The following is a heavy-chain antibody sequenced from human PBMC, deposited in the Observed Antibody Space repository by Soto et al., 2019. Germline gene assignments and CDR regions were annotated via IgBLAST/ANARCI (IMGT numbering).Heavy chain of an antibody. D-gene: IGHD3-22*01. Sequence: PSETLSLTCAVYGGSFSGYYWGWIRQPPGKGLEWIGEINHSGSTNYNPSLKSRVTISVGTSKNQFSLKLSSVTAADTAVYYCARGVSYYDSSGYYYSDYYGMDVWGQGTTVTVSS. CDR3: ARGVSYYDSSGYYYSDYYGMDV. V-gene: IGHV4-34*01. CDR1: GGSFSGYY. CDR2: INHSGST. J-gene: IGHJ6*02.